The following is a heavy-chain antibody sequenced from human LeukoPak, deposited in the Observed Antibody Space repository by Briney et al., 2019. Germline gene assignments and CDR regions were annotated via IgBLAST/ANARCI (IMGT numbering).Heavy chain of an antibody. Sequence: GGSLRLSCAASGFTVSSNYMSWVRKAPGKVLEWVSVIYSGGSTYYADSVKGRFTISRDNSKNTLYLQMNSLRAEDTAVYYCARGVAVDTAMVYYYYMDVWGKGTTVTISS. CDR3: ARGVAVDTAMVYYYYMDV. CDR2: IYSGGST. V-gene: IGHV3-66*01. CDR1: GFTVSSNY. D-gene: IGHD5-18*01. J-gene: IGHJ6*03.